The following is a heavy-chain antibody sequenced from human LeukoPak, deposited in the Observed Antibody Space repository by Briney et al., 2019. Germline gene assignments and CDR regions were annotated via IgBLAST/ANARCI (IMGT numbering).Heavy chain of an antibody. CDR2: IKSKTDGGTT. Sequence: PGGSLRLSCAASRFTFSNAWMSWVRQAPGNGLEWVGRIKSKTDGGTTDYAAPVKGRFTISRDDSKNTLYLQMNSLKTEDTAVYYCTTSARYFDWLPTPPFDYWGQGTLVTVSS. CDR3: TTSARYFDWLPTPPFDY. V-gene: IGHV3-15*01. CDR1: RFTFSNAW. J-gene: IGHJ4*02. D-gene: IGHD3-9*01.